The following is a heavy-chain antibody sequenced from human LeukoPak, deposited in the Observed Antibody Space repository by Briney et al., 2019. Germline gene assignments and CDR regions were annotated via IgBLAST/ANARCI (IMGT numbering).Heavy chain of an antibody. CDR1: GYTLTELS. CDR3: ATDPGEWEPTYWYFDL. J-gene: IGHJ2*01. V-gene: IGHV1-24*01. Sequence: ASVKVSCKVSGYTLTELSMHWVRQAPGKGLEWMGGFDPEDGETIYAQKFQGRVTMTEDTSTDTAYMELSSLRSEDTAVYYCATDPGEWEPTYWYFDLWGRGTLVTVSS. CDR2: FDPEDGET. D-gene: IGHD1-26*01.